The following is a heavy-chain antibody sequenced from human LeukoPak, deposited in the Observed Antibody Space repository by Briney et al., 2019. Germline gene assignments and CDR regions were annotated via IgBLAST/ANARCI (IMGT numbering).Heavy chain of an antibody. Sequence: GGSLRLSCAASGFTFSNYWMSWVRQAPGKGLEWVSSISSSSSYIYYADSVKGRFTISRDNAKNSLYLQMNSLRAEDTAVYYCARAQWELLGGAFDIWGQGTMVTVSS. CDR2: ISSSSSYI. CDR1: GFTFSNYW. J-gene: IGHJ3*02. CDR3: ARAQWELLGGAFDI. D-gene: IGHD1-26*01. V-gene: IGHV3-21*01.